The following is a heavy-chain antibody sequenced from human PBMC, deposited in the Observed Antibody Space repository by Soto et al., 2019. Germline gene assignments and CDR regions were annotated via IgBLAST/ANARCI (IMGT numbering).Heavy chain of an antibody. CDR3: ARAGYCSGGTRYGRDYYGMDV. CDR2: INSDGSSI. J-gene: IGHJ6*02. V-gene: IGHV3-74*01. D-gene: IGHD2-15*01. Sequence: GGSLRLSCAASGFIFSSYWMHWVRQAPGKGLVWVSRINSDGSSITYAGSVKGRFTISRANTKNTLYLQMNSLRAEDTAVYYCARAGYCSGGTRYGRDYYGMDVWGQGTTVTVYS. CDR1: GFIFSSYW.